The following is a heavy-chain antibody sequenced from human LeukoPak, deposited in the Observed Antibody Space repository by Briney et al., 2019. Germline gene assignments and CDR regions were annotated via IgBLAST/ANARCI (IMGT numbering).Heavy chain of an antibody. CDR3: ARDPDSSGSLSWFDP. CDR2: ISSSSSYI. CDR1: GLTFSSYS. D-gene: IGHD3-22*01. V-gene: IGHV3-21*01. Sequence: PGGSLRLSCAASGLTFSSYSMNWVRQAPGKGLEWVSSISSSSSYIYYADSVKGRFTISRDNAKNSLYLQMNSLRAEDTAVYYCARDPDSSGSLSWFDPWGQGTLVTVSS. J-gene: IGHJ5*02.